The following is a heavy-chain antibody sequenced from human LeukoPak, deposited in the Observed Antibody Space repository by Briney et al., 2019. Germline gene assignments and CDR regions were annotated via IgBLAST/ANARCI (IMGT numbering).Heavy chain of an antibody. CDR2: INWSGGST. CDR3: ARVGPWVNPDYYYYYMDV. Sequence: PGGSLRLSCAASGFTFDDYGMSWVRQAPGKGLEWVSGINWSGGSTGYADSVKGRFTISRDNAKNSLYLQMNGLRAEDTAVYYCARVGPWVNPDYYYYYMDVWGKGTTVTVSS. D-gene: IGHD1-14*01. V-gene: IGHV3-20*04. J-gene: IGHJ6*03. CDR1: GFTFDDYG.